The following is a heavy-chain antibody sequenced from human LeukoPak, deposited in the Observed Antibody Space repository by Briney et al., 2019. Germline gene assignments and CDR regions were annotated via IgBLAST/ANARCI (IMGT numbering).Heavy chain of an antibody. J-gene: IGHJ4*02. V-gene: IGHV1-69*01. Sequence: GSSVKVSCKASGGTFSSYAISWVRQAPGQGLEWMGGIIPIFGTANYAQKFQGRVTITADESTSTAYMELSSLRSEDTAVYYCARDRWGATPRFDYWGQGTLVTVSS. CDR2: IIPIFGTA. CDR3: ARDRWGATPRFDY. CDR1: GGTFSSYA. D-gene: IGHD5-12*01.